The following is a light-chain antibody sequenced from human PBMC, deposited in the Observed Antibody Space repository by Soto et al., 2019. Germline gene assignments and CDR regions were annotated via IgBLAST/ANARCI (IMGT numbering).Light chain of an antibody. J-gene: IGKJ2*01. CDR2: TSG. CDR1: QRITTY. Sequence: IHMTQSPSSLSASVGDRVTITCRASQRITTYLNWYQQKPGEAPKLLISTSGTLQRGVPSRFSRSGSGTDFTLTITSLQPADFATYFCQQTYSTPYTFGQGTKLEIK. CDR3: QQTYSTPYT. V-gene: IGKV1-39*01.